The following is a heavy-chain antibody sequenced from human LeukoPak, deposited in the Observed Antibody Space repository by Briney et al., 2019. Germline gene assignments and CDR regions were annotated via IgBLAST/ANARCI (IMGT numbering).Heavy chain of an antibody. J-gene: IGHJ4*02. CDR1: GYTFTSYD. Sequence: ASVKVSCKASGYTFTSYDINWVRQATGQGLEWMGWMNPNSGNTGYAQKFQGRVTMTRNTSISTAYMELSSLRSEDTAVCYCARGGGYCSGGSCPYYFDYWGQGTLVTVSS. V-gene: IGHV1-8*01. CDR2: MNPNSGNT. D-gene: IGHD2-15*01. CDR3: ARGGGYCSGGSCPYYFDY.